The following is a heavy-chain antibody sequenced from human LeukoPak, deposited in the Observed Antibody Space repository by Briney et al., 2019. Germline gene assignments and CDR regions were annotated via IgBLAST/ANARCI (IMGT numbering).Heavy chain of an antibody. J-gene: IGHJ4*02. CDR2: ISGSGDTT. D-gene: IGHD3-10*01. Sequence: GGSLRLSCAASGFTFSGYSMNWVRQAPGKGLEWVSVISGSGDTTYYTDSVKGRFTISRDNSKNTLYLQMNSLRAEDTALYYCARAAMVRGVDYFDYWGQGTLVTVSS. V-gene: IGHV3-23*01. CDR1: GFTFSGYS. CDR3: ARAAMVRGVDYFDY.